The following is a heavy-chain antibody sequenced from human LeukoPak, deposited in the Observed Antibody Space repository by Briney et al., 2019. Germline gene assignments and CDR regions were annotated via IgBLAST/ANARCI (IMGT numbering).Heavy chain of an antibody. Sequence: SETLSLTCTVSGGSISSYYWSWIRQPPGKGLEWIGYIYYSGSTNYNPSLKSRVTISVDTSKNQFSLKLSSVTAADTAVYYCARAGLGYCSGGSCYYDHWGQGTLVTVSS. CDR2: IYYSGST. CDR3: ARAGLGYCSGGSCYYDH. CDR1: GGSISSYY. D-gene: IGHD2-15*01. V-gene: IGHV4-59*08. J-gene: IGHJ4*02.